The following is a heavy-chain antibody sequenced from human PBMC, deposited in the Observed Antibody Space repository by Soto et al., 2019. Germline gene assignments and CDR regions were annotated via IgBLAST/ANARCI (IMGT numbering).Heavy chain of an antibody. D-gene: IGHD3-16*01. V-gene: IGHV1-46*03. CDR2: INPSGGST. J-gene: IGHJ5*02. Sequence: ASVKVSCKASGYTFTSHYMHCVRQAPGQGLEWMGVINPSGGSTNYAQKFQGRATMTRDTSTSTVYMELSSLRSEDTAVYYCARDHSNNNNVWWLDPWGQGTQVTVSS. CDR3: ARDHSNNNNVWWLDP. CDR1: GYTFTSHY.